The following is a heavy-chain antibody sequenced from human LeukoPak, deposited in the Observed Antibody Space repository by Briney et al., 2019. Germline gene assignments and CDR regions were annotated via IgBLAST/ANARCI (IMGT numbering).Heavy chain of an antibody. CDR1: GFTFSTSA. D-gene: IGHD1-26*01. CDR2: IVVDSGNT. J-gene: IGHJ4*02. Sequence: ASVKVSCKASGFTFSTSAMQWVRQARGQGLEWMGWIVVDSGNTNYAQKLQGRVTMTTDTSTSTAYMELRSLRSDDTAVYYCARVGWELPSYYFDYWGQGTLVTVSS. CDR3: ARVGWELPSYYFDY. V-gene: IGHV1-18*01.